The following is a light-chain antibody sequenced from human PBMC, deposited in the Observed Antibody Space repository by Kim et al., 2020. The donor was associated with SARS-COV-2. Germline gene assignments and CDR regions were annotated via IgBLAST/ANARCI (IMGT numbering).Light chain of an antibody. J-gene: IGKJ2*01. CDR3: MQGSHSYT. CDR2: KVS. Sequence: DVVMTQSPLSLPVTLGQPASISCRSSQSLVLSDGNTYLTWFQQRPGQSPRRLIYKVSNRDSGVPDRLSGSGSGTDFTLKISRVEADDVGVYYCMQGSHSYTFGQGTKLEIK. V-gene: IGKV2-30*02. CDR1: QSLVLSDGNTY.